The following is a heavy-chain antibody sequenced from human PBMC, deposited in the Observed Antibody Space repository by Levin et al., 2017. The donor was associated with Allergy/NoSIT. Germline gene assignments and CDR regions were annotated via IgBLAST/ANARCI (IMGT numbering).Heavy chain of an antibody. V-gene: IGHV4-4*02. CDR3: ARDPLPDIVVVVAATPAEAFDI. J-gene: IGHJ3*02. CDR2: IYHSGST. CDR1: GGSISSSNW. Sequence: SETLSLTCAVSGGSISSSNWWSWVRQPPGKGLEWIGEIYHSGSTNYNPSLKSRVTISVDKSKNQFSLKLSSVTAADTAVYYCARDPLPDIVVVVAATPAEAFDIWGQGTMVTVSS. D-gene: IGHD2-15*01.